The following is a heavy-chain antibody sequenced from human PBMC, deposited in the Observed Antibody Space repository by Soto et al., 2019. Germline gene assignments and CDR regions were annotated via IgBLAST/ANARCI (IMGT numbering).Heavy chain of an antibody. CDR2: ITSNGDST. D-gene: IGHD2-2*02. CDR1: GFDFNKYA. Sequence: PGGPLRLSCAAFGFDFNKYAMTWVRQAPGKGLQWVSSITSNGDSTYYADSVKGRFTTSRDNSKNTLYLQMNSLRAVDTAVFYCAKDSPSYTTSPFYFDSWGQGTLVTVSS. J-gene: IGHJ4*02. CDR3: AKDSPSYTTSPFYFDS. V-gene: IGHV3-23*01.